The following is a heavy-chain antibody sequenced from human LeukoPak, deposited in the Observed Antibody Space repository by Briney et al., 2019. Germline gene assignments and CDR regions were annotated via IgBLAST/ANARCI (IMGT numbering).Heavy chain of an antibody. Sequence: NPSETLSLTCSVSGVSITSNYWSWIRQPPGKGLEWLGYTHHSGATSYNPSLKSRSTMSLDTSNNQFSLKLSSVTAADTALYYCARSSGHSYGDFDYWGQGNLVTVSS. CDR2: THHSGAT. CDR1: GVSITSNY. J-gene: IGHJ4*02. V-gene: IGHV4-59*01. D-gene: IGHD5-18*01. CDR3: ARSSGHSYGDFDY.